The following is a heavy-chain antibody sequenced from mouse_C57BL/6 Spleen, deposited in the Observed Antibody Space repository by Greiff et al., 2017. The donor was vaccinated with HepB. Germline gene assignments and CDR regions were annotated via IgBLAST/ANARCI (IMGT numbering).Heavy chain of an antibody. D-gene: IGHD2-5*01. CDR1: GYTFTDYE. Sequence: QVQLQQSGAELVRPGASVTLSCKASGYTFTDYEMHWVKQTPVHGLEWIGAIDPETGGTAYNQKFKGKAILTADKSSSTAYMELRSLTSEDSAVYYCTRYHSNYFDYWGQGTTLTVSS. CDR2: IDPETGGT. CDR3: TRYHSNYFDY. J-gene: IGHJ2*01. V-gene: IGHV1-15*01.